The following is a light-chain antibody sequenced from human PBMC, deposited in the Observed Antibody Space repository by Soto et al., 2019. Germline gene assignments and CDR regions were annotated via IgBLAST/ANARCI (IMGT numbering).Light chain of an antibody. Sequence: DIQMTQSPSSLSASVGDRVIVTCQASQDISNYLNWYQQKPGKAPKLLIYDASNLETGVPSRFSGSGSGTDFTFTISSLQPEDIATYYCQQYDKLPPVTFGPGTKVDIK. CDR3: QQYDKLPPVT. J-gene: IGKJ3*01. V-gene: IGKV1-33*01. CDR1: QDISNY. CDR2: DAS.